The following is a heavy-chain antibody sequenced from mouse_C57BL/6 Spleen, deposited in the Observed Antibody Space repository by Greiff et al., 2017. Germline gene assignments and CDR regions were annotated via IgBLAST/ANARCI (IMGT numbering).Heavy chain of an antibody. J-gene: IGHJ2*01. Sequence: VQLQESGAELARPGASVKMSCKASGYTFTSYTMHWVKQRPGQGLEWIGYINPSRGYTKYNQKFKDKATLTADKSSSTAYMQLSSLTSEDSAVYYCARSNGYDVYYFDYWGQGTTLTVSS. CDR2: INPSRGYT. D-gene: IGHD2-2*01. V-gene: IGHV1-4*01. CDR3: ARSNGYDVYYFDY. CDR1: GYTFTSYT.